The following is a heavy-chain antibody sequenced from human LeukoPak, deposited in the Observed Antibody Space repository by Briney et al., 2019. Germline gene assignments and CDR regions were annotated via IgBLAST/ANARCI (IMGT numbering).Heavy chain of an antibody. CDR2: ISAYNGNT. CDR3: ARARGEYSSSLDYYYYGMDV. Sequence: GASVKVSCKASGYTFTSYGISWVRQAPGQGLEWMGWISAYNGNTNYAQELQGRVTMTTDTSTSTAYMELRSLRSDDTAVYYCARARGEYSSSLDYYYYGMDVWGQGTTVTVSS. CDR1: GYTFTSYG. D-gene: IGHD6-13*01. J-gene: IGHJ6*02. V-gene: IGHV1-18*01.